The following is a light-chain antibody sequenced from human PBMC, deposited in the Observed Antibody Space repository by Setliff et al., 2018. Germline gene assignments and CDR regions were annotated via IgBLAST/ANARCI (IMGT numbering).Light chain of an antibody. J-gene: IGLJ1*01. Sequence: QSALTQPAPVSGSPEQSITISCTGEFGAYGSAYVSWYQQHPDKAPKLIIYDVNNRPSGISHRFSGSNSANTASLTISGLQAEDEAEYFCASKTGPGTYVFGTGTKVTVL. CDR1: FGAYGSAY. CDR2: DVN. V-gene: IGLV2-14*03. CDR3: ASKTGPGTYV.